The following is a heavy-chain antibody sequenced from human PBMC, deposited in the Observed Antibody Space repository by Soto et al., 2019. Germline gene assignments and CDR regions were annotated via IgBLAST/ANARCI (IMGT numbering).Heavy chain of an antibody. CDR1: GGSISSSSYY. Sequence: QLQLQESGPGLVKPSETLSLTCTVSGGSISSSSYYWGWIRQPPGKGLEWIGSIYYSGSTYYNPSLKSRVTISVDTSKNQFSLKLSSVTAADTAVYYCARHGRSSSWHLSPYFDSWGQGTLVTVSS. D-gene: IGHD6-13*01. J-gene: IGHJ4*02. CDR3: ARHGRSSSWHLSPYFDS. V-gene: IGHV4-39*01. CDR2: IYYSGST.